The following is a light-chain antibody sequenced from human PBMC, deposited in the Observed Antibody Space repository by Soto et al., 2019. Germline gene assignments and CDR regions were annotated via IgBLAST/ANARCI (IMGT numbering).Light chain of an antibody. J-gene: IGKJ4*01. CDR2: DAS. CDR3: NQPSSGPLT. Sequence: IVLTHSPGTLSLSPSERATLSFRASQSVSSSYLAWYQQKAGQAPRPLIYDASNRAAGSPARFTGIGSGTNFTLTITSVATEDFAVYHSNQPSSGPLTFGQGTKV. CDR1: QSVSSSY. V-gene: IGKV3-11*01.